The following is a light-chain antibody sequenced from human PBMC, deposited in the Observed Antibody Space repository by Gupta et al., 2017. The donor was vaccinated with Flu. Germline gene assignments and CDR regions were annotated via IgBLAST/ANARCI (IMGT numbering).Light chain of an antibody. CDR2: AAS. CDR1: QGISSY. V-gene: IGKV1-9*01. Sequence: GDRVTIACRASQGISSYLAWYQQKPGKAPKLLIYAASTLQSGVPSRFSGSGSGTEFTLTISSLQPEGFATYYCQQLSTYPRTFGQGTKLAIK. CDR3: QQLSTYPRT. J-gene: IGKJ2*01.